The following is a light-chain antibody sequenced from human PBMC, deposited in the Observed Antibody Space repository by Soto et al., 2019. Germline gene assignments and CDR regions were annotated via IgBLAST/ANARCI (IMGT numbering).Light chain of an antibody. CDR1: QSISRW. CDR3: QQSHHYSPSLT. J-gene: IGKJ1*01. V-gene: IGKV1-5*01. Sequence: DIPMTQSPSTLSASIGDRVTITCRASQSISRWLAWYQQKPGKAPKVLIYDASKLESGVSSRFSGSGSGTEFTLTISSLQLDDFATYYCQQSHHYSPSLTFGRETKVEVK. CDR2: DAS.